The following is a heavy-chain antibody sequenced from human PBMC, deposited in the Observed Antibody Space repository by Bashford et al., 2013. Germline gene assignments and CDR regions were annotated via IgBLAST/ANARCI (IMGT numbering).Heavy chain of an antibody. D-gene: IGHD4-11*01. Sequence: SVKVSCKVSGGTFSNYVISWVRQAPGQGLEWMGGIIAVFDKENYAPKFRGRVTITADKSTSTAYMELSGLRSEDTAVYYCARDNPLQQTTFDPWGQGTLVTVSS. J-gene: IGHJ5*02. V-gene: IGHV1-69*06. CDR1: GGTFSNYV. CDR3: ARDNPLQQTTFDP. CDR2: IIAVFDKE.